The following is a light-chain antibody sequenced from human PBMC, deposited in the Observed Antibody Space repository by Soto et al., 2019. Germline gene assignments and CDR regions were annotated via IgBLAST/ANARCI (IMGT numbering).Light chain of an antibody. J-gene: IGLJ2*01. CDR1: SSNLGGNY. CDR3: AAWDDSLSGVV. V-gene: IGLV1-47*01. Sequence: QSVLTQPPSASGTPGQRVTISCSGGSSNLGGNYVYWYQHLPGTAPKLLIYRNSERPSGVPDRFSGSKSGTSASLAISGLRSEDETDYYCAAWDDSLSGVVFGGGTKLTVL. CDR2: RNS.